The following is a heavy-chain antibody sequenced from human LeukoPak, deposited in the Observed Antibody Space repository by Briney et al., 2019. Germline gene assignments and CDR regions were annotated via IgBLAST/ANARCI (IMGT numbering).Heavy chain of an antibody. V-gene: IGHV1-46*01. CDR3: ARDGLYCTNGVCSSDI. J-gene: IGHJ3*02. Sequence: SGKVSCKASGYTFTMNYMNWMRQGHGQGQEWVWKFNPSSGGTGYAQKFQGRVTMTRDTSTSTVYMELTSLRSEDTAVYYCARDGLYCTNGVCSSDIWGQGTLVTVSS. CDR2: FNPSSGGT. D-gene: IGHD2-8*01. CDR1: GYTFTMNY.